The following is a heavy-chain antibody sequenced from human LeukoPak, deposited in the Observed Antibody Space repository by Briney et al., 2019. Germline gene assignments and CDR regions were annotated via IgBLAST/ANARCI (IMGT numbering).Heavy chain of an antibody. CDR3: GRDRSGYYYPYYFDF. CDR1: GGSISSYY. CDR2: IYYTGST. D-gene: IGHD3-22*01. Sequence: SETLSHTRTLSGGSISSYYWSWIRQPPGKGLGWVGFIYYTGSTYYNPFLQSRVTISIHTSKNPFSLDPSSVTAAGTAMYYCGRDRSGYYYPYYFDFWGQGILVTVSS. V-gene: IGHV4-59*12. J-gene: IGHJ4*02.